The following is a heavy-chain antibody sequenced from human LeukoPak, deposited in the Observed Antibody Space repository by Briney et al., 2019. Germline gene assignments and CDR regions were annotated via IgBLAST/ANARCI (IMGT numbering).Heavy chain of an antibody. D-gene: IGHD3-10*01. Sequence: SETLSLTCTVSGGSISSSSYYWGWIRQPPGKGLEWIGSIYYSGSTYYNPSLKSRVTLSVDTSKNQFSLKLSSVTAADTAVHYCARHFKRIWFGELPADFDYWGQGTLVTVSS. CDR3: ARHFKRIWFGELPADFDY. CDR2: IYYSGST. V-gene: IGHV4-39*01. CDR1: GGSISSSSYY. J-gene: IGHJ4*02.